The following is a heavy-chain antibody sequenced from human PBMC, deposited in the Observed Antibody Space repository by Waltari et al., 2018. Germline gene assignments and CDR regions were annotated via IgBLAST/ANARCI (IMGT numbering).Heavy chain of an antibody. D-gene: IGHD6-13*01. V-gene: IGHV1-8*03. Sequence: QVQLVQSGAEVKKPGASVKDSCTASGSTFTSHDINWVRQATGQGLEWMGWMNPNSGNTGYAQKFQGKVTITRNTSISTAYMELSSLSSEDTAVYYCARGQRSSSWYNWFDPWGQGTLVTVSS. CDR3: ARGQRSSSWYNWFDP. J-gene: IGHJ5*02. CDR2: MNPNSGNT. CDR1: GSTFTSHD.